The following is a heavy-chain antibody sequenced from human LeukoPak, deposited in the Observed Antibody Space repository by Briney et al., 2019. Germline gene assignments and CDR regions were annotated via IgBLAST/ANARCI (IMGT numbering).Heavy chain of an antibody. D-gene: IGHD1-7*01. CDR1: GGSFSDYY. V-gene: IGHV4-34*01. J-gene: IGHJ4*02. CDR3: GIGPFGNFFTLYYFDY. Sequence: SETLSLTCAVYGGSFSDYYWSWIRQPPGKGLEWIGEVNHSGTTNYNPSLKSRVTISLDTSKNQCSLKLSSVTAADTAVYYCGIGPFGNFFTLYYFDYWGQGTLVTVSS. CDR2: VNHSGTT.